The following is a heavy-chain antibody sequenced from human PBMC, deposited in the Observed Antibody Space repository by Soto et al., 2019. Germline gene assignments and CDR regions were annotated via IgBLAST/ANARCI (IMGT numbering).Heavy chain of an antibody. D-gene: IGHD4-17*01. V-gene: IGHV4-59*01. Sequence: SETLSLTCTVSGGSIGSYYWSWIRQPPGKGLEWIGYIYYSGSTNYNPSLKSRVTISVDTSKNQFSLKLSSVTAADTAVYYCARDNGDYQYYYYMDVWGKATTVTVSS. CDR2: IYYSGST. CDR3: ARDNGDYQYYYYMDV. CDR1: GGSIGSYY. J-gene: IGHJ6*03.